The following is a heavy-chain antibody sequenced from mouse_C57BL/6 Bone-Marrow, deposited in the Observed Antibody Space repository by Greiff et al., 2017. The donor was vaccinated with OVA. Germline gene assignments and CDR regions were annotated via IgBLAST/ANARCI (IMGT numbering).Heavy chain of an antibody. Sequence: VKLMESDAELVKPGASVKISCKVSGYTFTDHTIHWMKQRPEQGLEWIGYIYPRDGSTKYNEKFKGKATLTADKSSSTAYMQLNSLTSEDSAVYFCAKDSSGYFPFAYWGQGTLVTVSA. CDR3: AKDSSGYFPFAY. D-gene: IGHD3-2*02. CDR1: GYTFTDHT. V-gene: IGHV1-78*01. J-gene: IGHJ3*01. CDR2: IYPRDGST.